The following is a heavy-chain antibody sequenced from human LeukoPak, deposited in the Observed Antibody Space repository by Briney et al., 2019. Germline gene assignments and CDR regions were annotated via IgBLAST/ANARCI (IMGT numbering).Heavy chain of an antibody. CDR1: AFTFSAYC. CDR2: ICYVGSKK. CDR3: VRDGVSGVAY. D-gene: IGHD5-12*01. Sequence: GRALRLSCVVSAFTFSAYCMHCVRQAPPRGVQGVAVICYVGSKKYYADAVKGRFTNSRDDPKNALYMQMKSLRVEVTAVYYCVRDGVSGVAYWGQGTLVTVSS. J-gene: IGHJ4*02. V-gene: IGHV3-33*01.